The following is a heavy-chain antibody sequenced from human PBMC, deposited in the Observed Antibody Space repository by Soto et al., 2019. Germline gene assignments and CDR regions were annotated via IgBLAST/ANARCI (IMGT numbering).Heavy chain of an antibody. CDR1: GFTFSSYA. J-gene: IGHJ4*02. D-gene: IGHD1-7*01. CDR2: ISGSGGST. Sequence: EVQLLESGGGLVQPGGSLRLSCAASGFTFSSYAMSWVRQAPGKGLEWVSAISGSGGSTYYADYVKGRFTISRDNSKNTLYLQMNSLRAEDTAVYYCASPIRITGTTRVNTGSWGQGTLVTVSS. V-gene: IGHV3-23*01. CDR3: ASPIRITGTTRVNTGS.